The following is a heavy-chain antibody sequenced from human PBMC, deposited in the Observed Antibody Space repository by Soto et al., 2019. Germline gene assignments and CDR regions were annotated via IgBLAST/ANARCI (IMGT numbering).Heavy chain of an antibody. Sequence: ASVKVSCKASGDTFTSYGISWVRQAPGQGLEWMGWISAYNGNTKNAQKLQGRVTMTTDTSTSTAYMELRSLRSDDTAVYYCARDYDDILTGYYYYYGMDVWGQGTTVTVSS. CDR2: ISAYNGNT. D-gene: IGHD3-9*01. CDR1: GDTFTSYG. J-gene: IGHJ6*02. V-gene: IGHV1-18*01. CDR3: ARDYDDILTGYYYYYGMDV.